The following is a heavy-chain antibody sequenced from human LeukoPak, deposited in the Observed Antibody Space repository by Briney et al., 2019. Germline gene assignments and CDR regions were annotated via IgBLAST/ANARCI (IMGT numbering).Heavy chain of an antibody. V-gene: IGHV4-30-4*01. CDR2: IYYSGST. J-gene: IGHJ4*02. D-gene: IGHD2-2*02. Sequence: PSETLSLTCTVSGGSISSGDYYWSWIRQPAGKGLEWIGYIYYSGSTYYNPSLKSRVTISVDTSKNQFSLKLSSVTAADTAVYYCARARCSSTSCYTFDYWGQGTLVTVSS. CDR3: ARARCSSTSCYTFDY. CDR1: GGSISSGDYY.